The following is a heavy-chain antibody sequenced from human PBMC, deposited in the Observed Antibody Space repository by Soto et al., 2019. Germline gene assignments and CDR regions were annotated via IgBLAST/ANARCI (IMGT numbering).Heavy chain of an antibody. CDR1: GGSISTYY. V-gene: IGHV4-59*01. D-gene: IGHD6-19*01. J-gene: IGHJ6*02. CDR2: IYYSGST. Sequence: SETLSLTCTVSGGSISTYYWIWIWRPPGKGLEWIGYIYYSGSTSYNPSLKSRVTISVDTSKNQFSLKLRSVTAADTAVYYCASDRSSGWDQGYGMDVWGQGTTVTVS. CDR3: ASDRSSGWDQGYGMDV.